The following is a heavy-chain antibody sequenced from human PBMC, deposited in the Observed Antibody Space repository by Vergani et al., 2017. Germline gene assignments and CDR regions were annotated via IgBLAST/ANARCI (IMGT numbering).Heavy chain of an antibody. V-gene: IGHV3-11*04. CDR2: ISPGASTV. Sequence: LEESGGGSVKPGGPLRLSCAASGFKFSDHYMSWIRQAPGKGLEWVSHISPGASTVSYTDSVTGRFTDSRDNDNTSLTLYMAPLGVKDTAVYYCAKNPGICATRHYSAMDVWGRGPTVTVAS. CDR1: GFKFSDHY. D-gene: IGHD1-14*01. J-gene: IGHJ6*04. CDR3: AKNPGICATRHYSAMDV.